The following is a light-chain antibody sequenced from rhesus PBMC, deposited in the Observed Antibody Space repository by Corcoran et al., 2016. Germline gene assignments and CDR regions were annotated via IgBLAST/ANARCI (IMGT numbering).Light chain of an antibody. V-gene: IGLV3-29*01. CDR1: NIGSKH. CDR3: QVWHSRSDV. Sequence: SYDVTQPRSVSVFPGQTAHITCGGDNIGSKHVHWYQQKPAQAPTLVIYYDRDRPSGIPERSSGSNSGNTATLTISGAEARDEADYHCQVWHSRSDVFGSGTKLTVL. CDR2: YDR. J-gene: IGLJ6*01.